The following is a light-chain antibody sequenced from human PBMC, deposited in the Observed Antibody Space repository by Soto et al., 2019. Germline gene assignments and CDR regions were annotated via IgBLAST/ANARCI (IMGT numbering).Light chain of an antibody. CDR2: RTS. V-gene: IGKV3-15*01. J-gene: IGKJ2*01. Sequence: ETVMTQSPATLSVSPGERATLSCRASQTVSTNLAWYQQKPGQAPRLLIYRTSTRATDIPARFSGSGSETEFTLTISSLQSEDSAVYYCQQYKNGPYTFGQGTKLEVK. CDR3: QQYKNGPYT. CDR1: QTVSTN.